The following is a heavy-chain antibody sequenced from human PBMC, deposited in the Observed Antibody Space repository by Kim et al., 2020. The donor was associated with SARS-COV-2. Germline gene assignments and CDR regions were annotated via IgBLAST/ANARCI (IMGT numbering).Heavy chain of an antibody. J-gene: IGHJ4*02. CDR3: AGGWVAGTGEDY. D-gene: IGHD6-19*01. Sequence: NCNPSLKSRVSISVDKSKTQFSLKLRSVTAADTAVYYCAGGWVAGTGEDYWGQGTLVTVSS. V-gene: IGHV4-4*02.